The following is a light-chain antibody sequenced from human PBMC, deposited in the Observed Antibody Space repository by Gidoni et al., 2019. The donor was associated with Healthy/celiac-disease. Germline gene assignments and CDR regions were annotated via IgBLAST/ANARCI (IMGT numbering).Light chain of an antibody. Sequence: QSVSTQPPSVSAAPGQKVTISCSGSSSNIGNNYVSWYQQLPGTAPKLLIYDNNKRPSGIPDRFSGSKSGTSATLGITGLQTGDEADYYCGTWDSSLSAGYVFGTGTKVTVL. CDR3: GTWDSSLSAGYV. CDR1: SSNIGNNY. V-gene: IGLV1-51*01. J-gene: IGLJ1*01. CDR2: DNN.